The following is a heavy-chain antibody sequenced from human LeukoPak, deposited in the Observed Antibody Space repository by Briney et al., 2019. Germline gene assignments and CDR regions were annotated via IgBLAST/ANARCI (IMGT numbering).Heavy chain of an antibody. CDR1: GVTFSIDV. D-gene: IGHD3-22*01. Sequence: GGCLRLSCAASGVTFSIDVIISGGRSPGQGLEGWSGISDGGGTTYYTAYVNGRLTISRDNTKNPLYLQMNSLRAEDTAVYYCAKDRGNYYDNSGYYEDYWGQGTLVSVSS. V-gene: IGHV3-23*01. CDR2: ISDGGGTT. J-gene: IGHJ4*02. CDR3: AKDRGNYYDNSGYYEDY.